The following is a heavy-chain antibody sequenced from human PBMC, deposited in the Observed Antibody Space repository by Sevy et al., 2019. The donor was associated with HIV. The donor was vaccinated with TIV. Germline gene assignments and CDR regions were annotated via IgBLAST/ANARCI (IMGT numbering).Heavy chain of an antibody. Sequence: SETLSLTCTVSGGSISSYYWSWIRQPPGKGLEWIGYIYYSGSTNYNPSLKSRVTISVDTSKNHLSLKLSSVTAADTAVYYCARRVNDYDSSGYYFDYWGQGTLVTVSS. V-gene: IGHV4-59*12. CDR1: GGSISSYY. D-gene: IGHD3-22*01. J-gene: IGHJ4*02. CDR3: ARRVNDYDSSGYYFDY. CDR2: IYYSGST.